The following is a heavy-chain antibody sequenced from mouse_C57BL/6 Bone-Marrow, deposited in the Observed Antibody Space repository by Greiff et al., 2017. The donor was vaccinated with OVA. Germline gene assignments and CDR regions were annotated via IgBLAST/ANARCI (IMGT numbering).Heavy chain of an antibody. CDR2: ISSGGSYT. D-gene: IGHD2-4*01. V-gene: IGHV5-6*01. CDR3: ARHSEYDSFYAMDY. Sequence: EVQRVESGGDLVKPGGSLKLSCAASGFTFSSYGMSWVRQTPDKRLEWVATISSGGSYTYYPDSVKGRFTFSSANTKNTLYLQMSSLKYENTAMYYCARHSEYDSFYAMDYWGQGTSVTVSS. CDR1: GFTFSSYG. J-gene: IGHJ4*01.